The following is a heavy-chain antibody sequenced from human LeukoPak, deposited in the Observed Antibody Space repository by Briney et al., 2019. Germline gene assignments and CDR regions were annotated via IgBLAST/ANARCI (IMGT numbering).Heavy chain of an antibody. V-gene: IGHV4-34*01. CDR2: INHSGST. D-gene: IGHD6-13*01. Sequence: HPSETLSLTCAVYGGSFSGYYWSWIRQPPGKGLEWIGEINHSGSTNYNPSLKSRVTISVDTSKNQFSLKLSSVTAADTAVYYCARTGYSSSYYKFRFDYWGQGTLVTVSS. CDR1: GGSFSGYY. CDR3: ARTGYSSSYYKFRFDY. J-gene: IGHJ4*02.